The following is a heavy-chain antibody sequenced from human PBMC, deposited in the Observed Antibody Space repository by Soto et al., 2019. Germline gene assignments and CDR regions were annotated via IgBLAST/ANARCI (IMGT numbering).Heavy chain of an antibody. D-gene: IGHD3-3*01. Sequence: QVQLVQSGAEVKKPGASVKVSCKASGYTFTTYYIHWVRQAPGQGLEWVGIINPSGGSTSFAQKFQGRVSMTRETSTSTVNMELSSLRAEDTAVYYCARGDALRFSESLQILYYVDYWGQGTLVTVSS. CDR1: GYTFTTYY. CDR3: ARGDALRFSESLQILYYVDY. V-gene: IGHV1-46*01. J-gene: IGHJ4*02. CDR2: INPSGGST.